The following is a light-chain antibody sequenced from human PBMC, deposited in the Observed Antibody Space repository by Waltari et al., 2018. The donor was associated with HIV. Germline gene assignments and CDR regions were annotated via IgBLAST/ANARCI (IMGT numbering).Light chain of an antibody. CDR2: GKN. CDR3: NSRDSSDNRHNYV. Sequence: SSELTQDPAVSVALGQTVRITCQGDSLRSYYASWYQQKPGHAPVLVIYGKNNRPSGIPDRFSGSSSGNTSSLTITGAQAEDEADYYCNSRDSSDNRHNYVFGTGTKVTVL. V-gene: IGLV3-19*01. CDR1: SLRSYY. J-gene: IGLJ1*01.